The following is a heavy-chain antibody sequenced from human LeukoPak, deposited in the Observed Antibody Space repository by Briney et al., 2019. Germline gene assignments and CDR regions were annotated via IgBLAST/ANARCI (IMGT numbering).Heavy chain of an antibody. CDR2: ISGSGGSA. CDR1: GFTFSSYA. Sequence: PGGSLRLSCAASGFTFSSYAMSWVRQAPGKGLEWVSAISGSGGSAYYADSVKGRFTISRDNSKNTLYLQMNSLRAEDTAVYYCAKDVGSGWYVYYYYYMGAWGKGTTVTVSS. J-gene: IGHJ6*03. CDR3: AKDVGSGWYVYYYYYMGA. V-gene: IGHV3-23*01. D-gene: IGHD6-19*01.